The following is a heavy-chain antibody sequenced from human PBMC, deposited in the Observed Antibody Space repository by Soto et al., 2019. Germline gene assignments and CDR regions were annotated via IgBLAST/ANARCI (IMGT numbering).Heavy chain of an antibody. CDR3: VRDASGGSYLNYFDL. CDR1: GFTFSTYS. Sequence: GGSMRLSCAASGFTFSTYSMNWVRQAPGKGLEWVSYVSSHSSTTYYADSVKGRSSISRDNAENALYLQMNSLRDEDTAVYYCVRDASGGSYLNYFDLWGQGTLVTVSS. CDR2: VSSHSSTT. V-gene: IGHV3-48*02. J-gene: IGHJ5*02. D-gene: IGHD6-19*01.